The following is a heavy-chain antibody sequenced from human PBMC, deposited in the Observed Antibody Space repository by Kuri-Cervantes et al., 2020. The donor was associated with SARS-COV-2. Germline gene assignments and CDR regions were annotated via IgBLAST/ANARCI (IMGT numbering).Heavy chain of an antibody. CDR1: GFTFSSYG. Sequence: GESLKISCAASGFTFSSYGMSWVRQAPGKGLEWVANIGQDGSENYYADSVKSRFTISRDNAKNSLYLQMNSLRAEDTAVYYCARARMAGPFEYWGQGTLVTVSS. V-gene: IGHV3-7*01. CDR2: IGQDGSEN. D-gene: IGHD5-24*01. J-gene: IGHJ4*02. CDR3: ARARMAGPFEY.